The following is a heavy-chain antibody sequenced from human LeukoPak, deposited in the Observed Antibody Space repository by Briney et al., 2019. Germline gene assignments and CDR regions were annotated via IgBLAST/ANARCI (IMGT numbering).Heavy chain of an antibody. CDR1: GGSITAYY. Sequence: SETLSLTCSVYGGSITAYYWSWIRQPPGKGLEWIGEINHSRGTKYNPSLESRVTILLDASKNEFSLNLNSVTAADTAVFYCAREDYYFDSWGQGTLVTVSS. V-gene: IGHV4-34*01. J-gene: IGHJ4*02. CDR2: INHSRGT. CDR3: AREDYYFDS.